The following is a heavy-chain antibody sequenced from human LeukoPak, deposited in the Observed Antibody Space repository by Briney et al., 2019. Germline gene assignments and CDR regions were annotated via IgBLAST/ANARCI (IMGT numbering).Heavy chain of an antibody. Sequence: GGSLRLSCAGSGFTFNSYWMSWVRQAPGKGLEWVANMKQDGSEIYYVDSVKGRFTISRDNAKNSLYLQMNSLRAEDTAVYYCARVYYYYYYMDVWGKGTTVTVSS. CDR2: MKQDGSEI. J-gene: IGHJ6*03. CDR3: ARVYYYYYYMDV. V-gene: IGHV3-7*01. CDR1: GFTFNSYW.